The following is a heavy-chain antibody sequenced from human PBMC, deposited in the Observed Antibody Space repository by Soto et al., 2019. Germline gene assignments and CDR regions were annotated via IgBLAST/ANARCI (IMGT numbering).Heavy chain of an antibody. CDR2: ISSSSSYI. CDR3: ARDSSWPNNYGDNTDY. J-gene: IGHJ4*02. Sequence: GGSLRLSCAASGFTFSSYSMNWVRQAPGKGLEWVSSISSSSSYIYYADSVKGRFTISRDNAKNSLYLQMNSLRAEDTAVYYCARDSSWPNNYGDNTDYWGQGTLVTVSS. CDR1: GFTFSSYS. V-gene: IGHV3-21*01. D-gene: IGHD4-17*01.